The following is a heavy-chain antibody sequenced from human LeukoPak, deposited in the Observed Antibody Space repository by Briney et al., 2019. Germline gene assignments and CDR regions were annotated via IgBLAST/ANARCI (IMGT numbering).Heavy chain of an antibody. Sequence: GGSLRLSCAASGFTFSSSAMSWVRQAPGKGLEWVSAISNNGGYTYYADSVQGRFTISRDNSKSTLCLQMNSLRAEDTAVYYCARQLGYCSDGSCYFPYWGQGTLVTVPS. CDR1: GFTFSSSA. J-gene: IGHJ4*02. D-gene: IGHD2-15*01. CDR2: ISNNGGYT. V-gene: IGHV3-23*01. CDR3: ARQLGYCSDGSCYFPY.